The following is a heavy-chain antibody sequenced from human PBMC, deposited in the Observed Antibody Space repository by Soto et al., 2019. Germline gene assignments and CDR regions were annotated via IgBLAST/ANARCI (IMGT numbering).Heavy chain of an antibody. Sequence: LRLSCAASGFTFDDYAMHWVRQAPGKGLEWVSGISWNSGSIGYADSVKGRFTISRDNAKNSLYLQMNSLRAEDTALYYCAKDLDCSSTSCYGSFGYWGQGTLVTVSS. CDR1: GFTFDDYA. CDR3: AKDLDCSSTSCYGSFGY. J-gene: IGHJ4*02. CDR2: ISWNSGSI. D-gene: IGHD2-2*01. V-gene: IGHV3-9*01.